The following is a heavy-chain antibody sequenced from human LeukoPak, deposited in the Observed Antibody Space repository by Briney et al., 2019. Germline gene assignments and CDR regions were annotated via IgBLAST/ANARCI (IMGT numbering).Heavy chain of an antibody. CDR1: GVSFNDYY. Sequence: PSETLSLTCAVSGVSFNDYYWSWVRQTPGKGLEWVGEINHSGYTNDSPSLKSRVTLSIDTSRKPFSLNLRSVTVADTGIYYCTRMTTGHDYWGQGTLVTVSS. V-gene: IGHV4-34*01. CDR2: INHSGYT. CDR3: TRMTTGHDY. D-gene: IGHD4-17*01. J-gene: IGHJ4*02.